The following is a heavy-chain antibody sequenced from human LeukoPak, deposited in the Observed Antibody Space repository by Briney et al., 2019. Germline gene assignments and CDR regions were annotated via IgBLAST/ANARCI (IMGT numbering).Heavy chain of an antibody. CDR1: GDSVSNNRAA. J-gene: IGHJ4*02. CDR2: TYYRSKWNN. Sequence: SQTLSLTCAISGDSVSNNRAAWHWIRQSPSRGLEWLARTYYRSKWNNDYALSVQGRITVNADSSKNQFSLQLNSVTPEDSAVYYCARDVVGMGGYGAHVGLPLDYWDQGILVTVSS. V-gene: IGHV6-1*01. CDR3: ARDVVGMGGYGAHVGLPLDY. D-gene: IGHD5-12*01.